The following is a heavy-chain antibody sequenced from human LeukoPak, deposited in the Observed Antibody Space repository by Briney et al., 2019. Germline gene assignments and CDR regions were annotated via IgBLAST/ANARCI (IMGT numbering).Heavy chain of an antibody. J-gene: IGHJ3*02. V-gene: IGHV3-23*01. Sequence: EGSLRLSCAASGFTFSSYAMSWVRQAPGKGLEWVSAISGSGGSTYYADSVKGRFTISRDNSKNTLYLQMNSLRAEDTAVYYCAKDLGYCSSTSCYSLWAFDIWGQGTMVTVSS. D-gene: IGHD2-2*01. CDR1: GFTFSSYA. CDR2: ISGSGGST. CDR3: AKDLGYCSSTSCYSLWAFDI.